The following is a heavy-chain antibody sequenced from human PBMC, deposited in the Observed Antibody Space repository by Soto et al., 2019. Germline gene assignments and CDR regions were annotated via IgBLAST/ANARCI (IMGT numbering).Heavy chain of an antibody. Sequence: GGSLRLSCAASGFTFSSYAMSWVRQAPGKGLEWVSAISGSGGSTYYADSVKGRFTISRDNAKNSLYLEMNSLRAEDTAVYYCARVKITEMASPGPYYYYYGMDVWGQGTTVTVSS. J-gene: IGHJ6*02. CDR2: ISGSGGST. V-gene: IGHV3-23*01. CDR1: GFTFSSYA. CDR3: ARVKITEMASPGPYYYYYGMDV. D-gene: IGHD5-12*01.